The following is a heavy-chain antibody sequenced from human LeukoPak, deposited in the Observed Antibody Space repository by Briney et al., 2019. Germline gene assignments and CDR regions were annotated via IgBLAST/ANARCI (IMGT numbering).Heavy chain of an antibody. CDR2: INSDGSST. Sequence: GGSLRLSCAASGFTFSSYWMHWVRQAPGKGLVWVSRINSDGSSTSYADSVKGRFTISRDNAKNTLYLQMNSLRAEDTAVYYCARAARVGNYDFWSGYYTVFDYWGQGTLVTVSS. V-gene: IGHV3-74*01. CDR3: ARAARVGNYDFWSGYYTVFDY. CDR1: GFTFSSYW. D-gene: IGHD3-3*01. J-gene: IGHJ4*02.